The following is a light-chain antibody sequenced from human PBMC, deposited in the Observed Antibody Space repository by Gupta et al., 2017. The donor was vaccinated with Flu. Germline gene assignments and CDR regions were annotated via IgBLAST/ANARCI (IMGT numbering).Light chain of an antibody. J-gene: IGLJ3*02. Sequence: SVGISCTGSSSDVGSDKYVCCYQRTTGKAPKLIIYEVSGRPSGVTDCLSGSKSGNTATLTISGPKGEDEEDYCCRSHTSSNTLLFGGGTKVTVL. CDR3: RSHTSSNTLL. V-gene: IGLV2-14*01. CDR1: SSDVGSDKY. CDR2: EVS.